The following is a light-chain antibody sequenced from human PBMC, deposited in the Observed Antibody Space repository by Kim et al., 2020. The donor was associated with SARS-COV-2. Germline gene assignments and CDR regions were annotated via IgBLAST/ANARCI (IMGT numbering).Light chain of an antibody. V-gene: IGLV3-9*01. Sequence: ARGQTARMTCGGNNIGSKNVHWYQQKPGQAPVLVIYRDSNRPSGIPERVSGSNSGNTATLSISRAQAGDEADYYCQVWDSSTYVFGTGTKVTVL. CDR2: RDS. CDR1: NIGSKN. CDR3: QVWDSSTYV. J-gene: IGLJ1*01.